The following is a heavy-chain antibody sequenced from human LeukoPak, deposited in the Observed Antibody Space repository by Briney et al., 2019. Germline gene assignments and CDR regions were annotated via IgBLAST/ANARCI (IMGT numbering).Heavy chain of an antibody. CDR3: ATPDYGDWGYAFDI. V-gene: IGHV1-69*05. CDR2: IIPIFGTA. D-gene: IGHD4-17*01. CDR1: GGTFSSYA. Sequence: GSSVKVSCKASGGTFSSYAISWVRQAPGQGLEWMGRIIPIFGTANYAQKFQGRVTITTDESTSIAYMELSSLRSEDTAVYYCATPDYGDWGYAFDIWGQGTMVTVSS. J-gene: IGHJ3*02.